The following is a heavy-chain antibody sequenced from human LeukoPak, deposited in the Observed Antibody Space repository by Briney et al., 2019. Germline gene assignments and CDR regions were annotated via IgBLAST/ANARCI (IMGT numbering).Heavy chain of an antibody. CDR1: GFTFSSYW. CDR2: IKQDGSEK. J-gene: IGHJ4*02. V-gene: IGHV3-7*04. Sequence: GGSLRLSCAASGFTFSSYWMNWVRQAPGKGLEWVANIKQDGSEKYYVDSVKGRFTISRDNAKNSLYLQMNSLRAEDTAVYYCARGDSGSYIDYWGQGTLVTVSS. CDR3: ARGDSGSYIDY. D-gene: IGHD1-26*01.